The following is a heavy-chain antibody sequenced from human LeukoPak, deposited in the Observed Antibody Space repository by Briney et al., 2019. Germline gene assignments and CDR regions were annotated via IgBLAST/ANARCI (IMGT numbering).Heavy chain of an antibody. J-gene: IGHJ4*02. V-gene: IGHV3-9*03. Sequence: AGRSLRLSCAASGFTFDDYAMHWVRQAPGKGLEWVSGISWNSGSIGYADSVKGRFTTSRDNAKNSLYLQINSLRAEDMALYYCAKEGWNYALDYWGQGTLVTVSS. CDR2: ISWNSGSI. D-gene: IGHD1-7*01. CDR1: GFTFDDYA. CDR3: AKEGWNYALDY.